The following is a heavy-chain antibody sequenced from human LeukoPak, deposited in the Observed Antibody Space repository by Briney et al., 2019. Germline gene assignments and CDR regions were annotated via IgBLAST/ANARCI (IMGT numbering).Heavy chain of an antibody. D-gene: IGHD3-10*01. CDR3: ARGRKFGPLDY. CDR2: IWYDGSNK. CDR1: GFTFSSYG. J-gene: IGHJ4*02. V-gene: IGHV3-33*01. Sequence: GRSLRLSCAASGFTFSSYGMHWVRQAPGKGLEWVAVIWYDGSNKYYADSVKGRFTISRDNSKNTLYLKMNSLRAEDTAVYYCARGRKFGPLDYWGQGTLVTVSS.